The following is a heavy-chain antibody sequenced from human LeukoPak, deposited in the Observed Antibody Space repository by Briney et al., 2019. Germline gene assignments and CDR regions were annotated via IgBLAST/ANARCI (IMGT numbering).Heavy chain of an antibody. D-gene: IGHD3-22*01. V-gene: IGHV4-59*01. J-gene: IGHJ4*02. CDR1: GGSISSYY. CDR2: IYYSGST. CDR3: ARLPRYYYDSSGYYYGSFDY. Sequence: PSETLSLTCTVSGGSISSYYWSWIRQPPGKGLEWIGYIYYSGSTNYNPSLKSRVTISADTSKNQFSLKLSSVTAADTAVYYCARLPRYYYDSSGYYYGSFDYWGQGTLVTVSS.